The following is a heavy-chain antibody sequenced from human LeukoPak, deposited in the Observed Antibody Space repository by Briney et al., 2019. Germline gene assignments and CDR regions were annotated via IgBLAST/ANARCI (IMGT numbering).Heavy chain of an antibody. J-gene: IGHJ3*02. D-gene: IGHD3-3*01. CDR2: INHSGST. V-gene: IGHV4-34*01. Sequence: PSETLSLTCAVYGGSFSGYYWSWIRQPPGKGLEWIGEINHSGSTNYNPSLKSRVTISVDTSKNQFSLKLSSVTAADTAVYYCARDFWSGYHHDAFDIWGQGTMVTVSS. CDR1: GGSFSGYY. CDR3: ARDFWSGYHHDAFDI.